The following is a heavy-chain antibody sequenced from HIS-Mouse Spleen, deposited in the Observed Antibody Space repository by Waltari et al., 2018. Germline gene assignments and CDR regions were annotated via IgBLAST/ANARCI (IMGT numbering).Heavy chain of an antibody. D-gene: IGHD6-13*01. CDR1: GFTVSSNY. CDR3: AGGVGSSWYYFDY. Sequence: EVQLVESGGGLIQPGGSLILSCAASGFTVSSNYLSLVRQAPGKGLEWVSVIYSGGSTYYADSVKGRFTISRDNSKNTLYLQMNSLRAEDTAVYYCAGGVGSSWYYFDYWGQGTLVTVSS. J-gene: IGHJ4*02. CDR2: IYSGGST. V-gene: IGHV3-53*01.